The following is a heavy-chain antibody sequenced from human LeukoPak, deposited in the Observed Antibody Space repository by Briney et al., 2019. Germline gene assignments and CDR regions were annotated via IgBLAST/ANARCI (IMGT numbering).Heavy chain of an antibody. J-gene: IGHJ6*03. D-gene: IGHD3-22*01. CDR3: ARDQGSVYYDSSGYPYYYYYMDV. Sequence: GGSLRLSCAASGFTVSSNYMSWVRQAPGKGLDWVSVIYSGGSTYYADSVKGRFTISRDNSKNTLYLQMNSLRAEDTAVYYCARDQGSVYYDSSGYPYYYYYMDVWGKGTTVTVSS. CDR1: GFTVSSNY. V-gene: IGHV3-53*01. CDR2: IYSGGST.